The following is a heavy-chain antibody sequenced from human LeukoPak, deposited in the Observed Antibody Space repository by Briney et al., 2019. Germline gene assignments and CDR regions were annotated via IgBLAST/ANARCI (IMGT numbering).Heavy chain of an antibody. CDR1: GDSVSINSAS. CDR2: TYYRSKWYN. D-gene: IGHD5-18*01. J-gene: IGHJ4*02. V-gene: IGHV6-1*01. CDR3: ARDRSFGYGSHFDY. Sequence: SQTLSLTCALSGDSVSINSASWNWIRQSPSRGLEWLGRTYYRSKWYNDYATSVKNRINIKPDISKNQFSLQLNSLTPEDTAVYYCARDRSFGYGSHFDYWGRGTLVTVSS.